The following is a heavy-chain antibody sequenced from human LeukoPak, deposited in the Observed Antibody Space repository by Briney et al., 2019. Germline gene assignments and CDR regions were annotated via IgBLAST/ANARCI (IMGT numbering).Heavy chain of an antibody. J-gene: IGHJ4*02. CDR2: IYYSGST. CDR3: ARTVLRYSGYDLVDY. Sequence: SETLSLTCTVSGGSISSSSCYWGWIRQPPGKGLEWIGSIYYSGSTYYNPSLKSRVTISVDTSKNQFSLKLSSVTAADTAVYYCARTVLRYSGYDLVDYWGQGTLVTVSS. CDR1: GGSISSSSCY. D-gene: IGHD5-12*01. V-gene: IGHV4-39*01.